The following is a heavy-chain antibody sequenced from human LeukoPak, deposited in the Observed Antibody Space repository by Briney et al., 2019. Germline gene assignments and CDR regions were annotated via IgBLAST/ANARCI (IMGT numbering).Heavy chain of an antibody. CDR2: IYYSGST. CDR1: GGSISSGGYY. CDR3: ASPNPKYCGGDCYHSDAFDI. D-gene: IGHD2-21*02. Sequence: PSETLSLTCTVSGGSISSGGYYWSWIRQHPGKGLEWIGYIYYSGSTYYNPSLKSRVTISVDTSKNQFSLKLSSVTAADTAMYYCASPNPKYCGGDCYHSDAFDIWGQGTMVTVSS. J-gene: IGHJ3*02. V-gene: IGHV4-31*03.